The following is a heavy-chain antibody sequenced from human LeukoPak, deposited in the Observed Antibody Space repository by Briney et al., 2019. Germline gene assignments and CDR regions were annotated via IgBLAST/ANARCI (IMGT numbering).Heavy chain of an antibody. CDR2: ITPILGIA. Sequence: SVKVSCKASGGTFSSYTISWVRQAPGQGLEWMGRITPILGIANYAQKFQGRVTITADKSTSTAYMELSSLRSEDTAVYYCARVTDYYDSSGYSNWFDPWGQGTLVTVSS. CDR1: GGTFSSYT. V-gene: IGHV1-69*02. J-gene: IGHJ5*02. D-gene: IGHD3-22*01. CDR3: ARVTDYYDSSGYSNWFDP.